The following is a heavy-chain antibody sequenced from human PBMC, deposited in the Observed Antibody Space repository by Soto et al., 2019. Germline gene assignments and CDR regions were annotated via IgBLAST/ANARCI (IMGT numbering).Heavy chain of an antibody. CDR3: ARYNWIDNWFDP. CDR2: ISAYNGNT. J-gene: IGHJ5*02. D-gene: IGHD1-20*01. V-gene: IGHV1-18*01. Sequence: SVKVSCKASGYAFTSYGISWVRQAPGQGLEWMGWISAYNGNTNYAQKLQGRVTMTTDTSTSTAYMELRSLRSDDTAVYYCARYNWIDNWFDPWGQGTLVTVSS. CDR1: GYAFTSYG.